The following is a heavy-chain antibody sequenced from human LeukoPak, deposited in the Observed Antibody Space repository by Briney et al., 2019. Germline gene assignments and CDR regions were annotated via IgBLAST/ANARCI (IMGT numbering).Heavy chain of an antibody. CDR1: GGSISSYY. CDR3: ARVRRGWFDP. J-gene: IGHJ5*02. V-gene: IGHV4-59*01. CDR2: IYYSGST. Sequence: SETLSLTCTVSGGSISSYYWSWIRQPPGKGLEWIGYIYYSGSTNCNPSLKSRVTISVDTSKNQFSLKLSSVTAADTAVYYCARVRRGWFDPWGQGTLVTVSS.